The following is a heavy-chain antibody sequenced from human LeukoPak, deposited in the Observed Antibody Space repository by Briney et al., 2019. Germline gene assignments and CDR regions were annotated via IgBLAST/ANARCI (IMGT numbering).Heavy chain of an antibody. V-gene: IGHV3-33*06. CDR2: ICYDGSNK. Sequence: GGSLRLSGAPPGFTFPSYGVDWVRQASGKGREGVAVICYDGSNKYYADSVKGRFTISRDNSKNTLYLQMNSLRAEDTAVYYCAKPPQAGDAFDIWGQGTMVTVSS. J-gene: IGHJ3*02. CDR1: GFTFPSYG. CDR3: AKPPQAGDAFDI.